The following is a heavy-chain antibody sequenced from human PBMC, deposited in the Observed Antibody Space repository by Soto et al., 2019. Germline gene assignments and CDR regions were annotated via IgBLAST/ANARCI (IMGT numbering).Heavy chain of an antibody. J-gene: IGHJ4*02. V-gene: IGHV1-18*01. D-gene: IGHD3-22*01. CDR1: GYTFTDYG. Sequence: QVQLLQSGAEVKKPGASVKVSCKASGYTFTDYGINWVRQAPGQGLEWMGYISPYNGNTHSAEKFQARLTLTTDTSTSTAYMELTSLRRDDTAVYYCTDDSSGFFYYWGQGTLVTVSS. CDR3: TDDSSGFFYY. CDR2: ISPYNGNT.